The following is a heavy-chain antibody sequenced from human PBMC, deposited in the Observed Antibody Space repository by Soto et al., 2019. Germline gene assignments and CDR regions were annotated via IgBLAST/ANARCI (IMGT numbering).Heavy chain of an antibody. CDR3: AKDFRSQWPASSFGMDV. Sequence: HPEGSLRLSCAASGFTFSSYAMSWVRQAPGKGLEWVSAISGSGGSTYYADSVKGRFTISRDNSKNTLYLQMNSLRAEDTAVYYCAKDFRSQWPASSFGMDVWGQGTTVTVSS. D-gene: IGHD6-19*01. CDR1: GFTFSSYA. CDR2: ISGSGGST. J-gene: IGHJ6*02. V-gene: IGHV3-23*01.